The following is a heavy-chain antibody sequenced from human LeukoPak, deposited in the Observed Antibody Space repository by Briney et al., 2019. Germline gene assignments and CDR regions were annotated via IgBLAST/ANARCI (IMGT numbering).Heavy chain of an antibody. CDR1: GGSIISYY. D-gene: IGHD4-17*01. Sequence: PSETLSLTCTVSGGSIISYYWTWIRQPPGKGLEWNGYIYYSGSTNYNPSLKSRVTISVDTSKNQFSLKLSSVTAADTAVYYCARNREFGEYYFDFWGRGTPVTVSS. J-gene: IGHJ4*02. CDR3: ARNREFGEYYFDF. CDR2: IYYSGST. V-gene: IGHV4-59*01.